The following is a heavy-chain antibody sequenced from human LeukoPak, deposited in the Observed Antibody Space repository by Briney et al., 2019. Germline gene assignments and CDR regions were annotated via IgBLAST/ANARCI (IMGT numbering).Heavy chain of an antibody. J-gene: IGHJ4*02. CDR3: ARTDYGGNSGHFDY. D-gene: IGHD4-23*01. V-gene: IGHV4-59*01. CDR1: GGSIRSYY. Sequence: SETLSLTCTVSGGSIRSYYWSWIRQPPGKGLEWIGYIYYSGSTNYNPSLRSRVTISVDTSKNQFSLKLSSVTAADTAVYYCARTDYGGNSGHFDYWGQGTLVTVSS. CDR2: IYYSGST.